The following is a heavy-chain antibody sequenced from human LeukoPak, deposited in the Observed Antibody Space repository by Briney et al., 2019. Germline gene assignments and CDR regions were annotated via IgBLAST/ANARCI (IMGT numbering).Heavy chain of an antibody. V-gene: IGHV1-18*01. CDR3: ARDTSRISKLIQLWLIDY. Sequence: GASVKVSCKASVYTFTSYGISWVRQAPGQGLEWMGWISAYNGNTNYAQKLQGRVTMTTDTSTSTAYMELRSLRSDDTAVYYCARDTSRISKLIQLWLIDYWGQGTLVTVSS. CDR1: VYTFTSYG. CDR2: ISAYNGNT. D-gene: IGHD5-18*01. J-gene: IGHJ4*02.